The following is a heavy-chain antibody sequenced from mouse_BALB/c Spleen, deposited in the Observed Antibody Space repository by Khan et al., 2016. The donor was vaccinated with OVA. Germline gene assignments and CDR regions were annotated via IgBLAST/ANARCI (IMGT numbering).Heavy chain of an antibody. Sequence: VELVESGAELAKPGASVKMSCKASGYTFTTYWLHWVKQRPGPGLEWIGYINPTSGYTDYNERFKDKATMSADKSSSTPYLQMSSLTSEDSPVSYYTSDRIDDWGQGTTLTVSS. CDR1: GYTFTTYW. CDR3: TSDRIDD. V-gene: IGHV1-7*01. D-gene: IGHD2-14*01. CDR2: INPTSGYT. J-gene: IGHJ2*01.